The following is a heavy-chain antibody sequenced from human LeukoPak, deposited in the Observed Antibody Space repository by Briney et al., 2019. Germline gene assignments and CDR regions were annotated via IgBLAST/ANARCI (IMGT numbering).Heavy chain of an antibody. V-gene: IGHV4-39*01. J-gene: IGHJ5*02. CDR2: IYYSGST. CDR1: GGSISSYY. D-gene: IGHD6-13*01. Sequence: SETLSLTCTVSGGSISSYYWGWIRQPPGKGLEWIGSIYYSGSTYYNPSLKSRVTISVDTSKNQFSLKLSSVTAADTAVYYCARPQHIAAGGTLGASWFDPWGQGTLVTVSS. CDR3: ARPQHIAAGGTLGASWFDP.